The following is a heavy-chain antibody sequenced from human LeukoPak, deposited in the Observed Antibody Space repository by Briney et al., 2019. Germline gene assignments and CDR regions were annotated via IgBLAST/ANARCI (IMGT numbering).Heavy chain of an antibody. Sequence: GGSLRLSCAASGFTVSSNYMSWVRQAPGKGLEWVSVIYSGGSTYYADSVKGRFTISRDNSKNTLYLQMNSLRAEDTAVYYCARANLGDYFDYWGQGTLVTVSS. CDR3: ARANLGDYFDY. V-gene: IGHV3-66*01. CDR2: IYSGGST. CDR1: GFTVSSNY. J-gene: IGHJ4*02. D-gene: IGHD3-16*01.